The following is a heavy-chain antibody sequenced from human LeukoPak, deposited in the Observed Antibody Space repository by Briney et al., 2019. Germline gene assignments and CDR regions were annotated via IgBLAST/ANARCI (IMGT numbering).Heavy chain of an antibody. D-gene: IGHD3-3*01. V-gene: IGHV1-18*01. CDR2: ISAYNGNT. Sequence: GASVNVSCKASVYTFTSYGISWVRQAPGQGLEWMGWISAYNGNTNYAQKLQGRVTMTTDTSTSTAYMELRSLRSDDTAVYYCARDTTYYDFWSGYYPGDFDLWGRGTLVTVSS. CDR3: ARDTTYYDFWSGYYPGDFDL. J-gene: IGHJ2*01. CDR1: VYTFTSYG.